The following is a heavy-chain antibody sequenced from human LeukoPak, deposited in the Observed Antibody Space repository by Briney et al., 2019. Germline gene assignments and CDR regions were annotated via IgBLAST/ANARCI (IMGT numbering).Heavy chain of an antibody. J-gene: IGHJ4*02. Sequence: ETGGSLRLSCAASGFTFSSYAMSWVRQAPGKGLEWVSAISGSGGSTYYADSVKGRFTISRDNSKNTLYLQMNSLRAEDTAVYYCAKVLVLVSANRYYFDYWGQGTLVTVSS. V-gene: IGHV3-23*01. D-gene: IGHD2-15*01. CDR1: GFTFSSYA. CDR3: AKVLVLVSANRYYFDY. CDR2: ISGSGGST.